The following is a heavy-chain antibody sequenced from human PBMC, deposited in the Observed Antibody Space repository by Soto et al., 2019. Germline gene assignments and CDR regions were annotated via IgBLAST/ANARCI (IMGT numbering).Heavy chain of an antibody. D-gene: IGHD5-18*01. CDR3: VKGDLDTAIVNSPDAFDF. Sequence: GGSLRLSCEVSGFIFNDYGMHWVRQAPGKGLDWVAVISYDGNNKYYAQSVKGRFTISRDNSKNTLFLHMDSLRREDTAVYHCVKGDLDTAIVNSPDAFDFWGQGTMVTVSS. CDR1: GFIFNDYG. J-gene: IGHJ3*01. CDR2: ISYDGNNK. V-gene: IGHV3-30*18.